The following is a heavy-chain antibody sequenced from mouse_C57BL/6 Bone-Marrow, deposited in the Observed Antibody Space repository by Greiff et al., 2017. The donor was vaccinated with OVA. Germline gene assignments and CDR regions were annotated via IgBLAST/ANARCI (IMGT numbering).Heavy chain of an antibody. J-gene: IGHJ2*01. Sequence: QVQLKQSGAELARPGASVKLSCKASGYTFTSYGISWVKQRTGQGLEWIGEIYPRSGNTYYNEKFKGKATLTADKSSSTAYMELRSLISEDSAVYFCARMGYWGQGTTLTVSS. CDR3: ARMGY. V-gene: IGHV1-81*01. CDR1: GYTFTSYG. CDR2: IYPRSGNT.